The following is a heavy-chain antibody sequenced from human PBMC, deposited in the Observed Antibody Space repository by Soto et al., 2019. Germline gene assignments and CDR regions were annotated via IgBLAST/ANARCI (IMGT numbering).Heavy chain of an antibody. CDR3: AKRDLYY. V-gene: IGHV3-23*01. J-gene: IGHJ4*02. CDR2: ISGSGGTT. CDR1: GFTFSTSA. Sequence: EVQLLESGGGLVQPGGSLRLSCAASGFTFSTSAMSWVRQAPGQGLEWVSGISGSGGTTYYADSVKGRFTISRDNSKNTLDLQLNSLRAEYTAVYYCAKRDLYYRGQGTLATVSS.